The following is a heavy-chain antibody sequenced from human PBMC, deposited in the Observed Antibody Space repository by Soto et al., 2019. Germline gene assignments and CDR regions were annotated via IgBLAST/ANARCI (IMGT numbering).Heavy chain of an antibody. J-gene: IGHJ5*02. CDR1: GFTFSSYG. V-gene: IGHV3-33*01. D-gene: IGHD2-15*01. Sequence: GGSLRLSCAASGFTFSSYGMHWVRQAPGKGLEWVAVIWYDGSNKYYADSVKGRFTISRDNSKNTLYLQMNSLRAEDTAVYYCARDLGNCSGGSCYHWFDPWGQGTLVTVSS. CDR2: IWYDGSNK. CDR3: ARDLGNCSGGSCYHWFDP.